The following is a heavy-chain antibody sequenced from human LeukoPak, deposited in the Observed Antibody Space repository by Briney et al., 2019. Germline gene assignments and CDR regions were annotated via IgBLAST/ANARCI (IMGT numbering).Heavy chain of an antibody. D-gene: IGHD3-22*01. CDR3: ARNYDSSGNYFDS. Sequence: GGSLRLSCAASGFTFSIHAMHWVRQPPGKGLEWVAVISDDGSNKFYTDSVKGRFTVFRDNSKNTLYLQMNSLRAEDTAVYYCARNYDSSGNYFDSWGQGTLVTVSS. J-gene: IGHJ4*02. CDR1: GFTFSIHA. V-gene: IGHV3-30-3*01. CDR2: ISDDGSNK.